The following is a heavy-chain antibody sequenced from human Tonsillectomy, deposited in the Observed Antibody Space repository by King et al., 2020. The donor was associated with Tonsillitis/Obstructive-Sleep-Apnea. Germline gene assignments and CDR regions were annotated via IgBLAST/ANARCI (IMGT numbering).Heavy chain of an antibody. CDR3: ARFRRDATHDCSGTSCFASYYYYMDV. V-gene: IGHV5-10-1*01. Sequence: QLVQSGAEVKKPGESLRISCEGSGYSFTIYWITWVRQLPGKGLEWMGRIDPTDSYTNYSPSFQGHVTISADKSISTAYLQWSSLKASDTAIYYCARFRRDATHDCSGTSCFASYYYYMDVWGKGTTVTVSS. CDR2: IDPTDSYT. CDR1: GYSFTIYW. J-gene: IGHJ6*03. D-gene: IGHD2-2*01.